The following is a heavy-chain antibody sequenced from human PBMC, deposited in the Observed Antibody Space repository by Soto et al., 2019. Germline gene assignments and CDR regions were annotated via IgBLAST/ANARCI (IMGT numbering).Heavy chain of an antibody. D-gene: IGHD2-2*01. Sequence: GGSVRLSCAASGFTFSSYAMHWVRQAPGKGLEWVAVISYDGSNKYYADSVKGRFTISRDNSKNTLYLQMNSLRAEDTAVYYCAREPLYCSSTSCYPYYYYYGMDVWGQGTTVTVSS. CDR2: ISYDGSNK. V-gene: IGHV3-30-3*01. J-gene: IGHJ6*02. CDR3: AREPLYCSSTSCYPYYYYYGMDV. CDR1: GFTFSSYA.